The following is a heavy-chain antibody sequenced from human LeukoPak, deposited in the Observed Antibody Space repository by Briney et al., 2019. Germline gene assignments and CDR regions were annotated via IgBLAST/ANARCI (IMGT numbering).Heavy chain of an antibody. CDR3: ARARYGGNGYYFDC. V-gene: IGHV3-30-3*01. Sequence: GGSLRLSCAASGFTFSRYEMNWVRQAPGKGLEWVAVISYDGSNKYYADSVKGRFTISRDNSKNTLYLQMNSLRAEDTAVYYCARARYGGNGYYFDCWGQGTLVTVPS. CDR2: ISYDGSNK. J-gene: IGHJ4*02. CDR1: GFTFSRYE. D-gene: IGHD4-23*01.